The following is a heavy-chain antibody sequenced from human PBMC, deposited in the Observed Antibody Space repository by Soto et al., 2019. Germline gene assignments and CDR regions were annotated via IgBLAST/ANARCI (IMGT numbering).Heavy chain of an antibody. CDR1: GGTFSSYA. D-gene: IGHD5-12*01. V-gene: IGHV1-69*05. Sequence: QVQLVQSGAEVKKPGSSVKVSCKASGGTFSSYAISWVRQAPGQGLEWMGGIIPIFGTANYAQKFQGRVTVISDEAPSTAYMERRSPRSEDTAVYYGAKERGYSGYDAVYYYYGMDVWGQGTTVTVSS. CDR3: AKERGYSGYDAVYYYYGMDV. J-gene: IGHJ6*02. CDR2: IIPIFGTA.